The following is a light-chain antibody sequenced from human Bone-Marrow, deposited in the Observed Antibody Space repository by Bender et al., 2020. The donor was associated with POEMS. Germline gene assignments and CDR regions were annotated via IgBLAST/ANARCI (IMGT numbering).Light chain of an antibody. Sequence: SYELSQPPSVSVSPGQTATITCSGDKLGDRSASWYQQRPGQAPVLIISQDTKRPSGIPDRFSGSNSGNTATLTISETQAMDEADYYCQAWDSRTFFVFGPVTKVTVL. CDR1: KLGDRS. CDR3: QAWDSRTFFV. V-gene: IGLV3-1*01. CDR2: QDT. J-gene: IGLJ1*01.